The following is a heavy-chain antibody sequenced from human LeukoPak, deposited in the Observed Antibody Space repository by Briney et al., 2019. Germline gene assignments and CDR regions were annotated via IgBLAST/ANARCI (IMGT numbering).Heavy chain of an antibody. Sequence: ASVKVSCKASGYTFTGHYMHWVRQAPGQGLEWMGWINPNSGGTNYAQKFQGRVTMTRDTSISTAYMELSGLRSDDTAVYYCAREGTIIVVVITTSYYYGMDVWGQGTTVTVSS. CDR3: AREGTIIVVVITTSYYYGMDV. CDR1: GYTFTGHY. V-gene: IGHV1-2*02. J-gene: IGHJ6*02. CDR2: INPNSGGT. D-gene: IGHD3-22*01.